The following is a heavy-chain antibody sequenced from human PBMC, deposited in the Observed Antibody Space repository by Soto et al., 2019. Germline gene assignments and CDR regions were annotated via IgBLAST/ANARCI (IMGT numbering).Heavy chain of an antibody. V-gene: IGHV3-23*01. CDR2: FRAGGDDGTT. CDR1: GFTFSSYA. J-gene: IGHJ4*02. CDR3: AKKVNSGSGSQYLDY. D-gene: IGHD3-10*01. Sequence: GSLRLSCAASGFTFSSYAMSWVRQAPGKGLEWVSGFRAGGDDGTTYYADSVKGRFTISRDNSKNTLFLQMNSLRAEDTAIYYCAKKVNSGSGSQYLDYYGQGTMVTVSS.